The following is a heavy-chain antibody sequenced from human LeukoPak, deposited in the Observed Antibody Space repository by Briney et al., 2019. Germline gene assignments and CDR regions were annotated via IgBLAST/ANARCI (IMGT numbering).Heavy chain of an antibody. CDR2: INPNSGGT. V-gene: IGHV1-2*06. Sequence: ASVKVSCKASGYTFTGYYMHWVRQAPGQGLEWKGRINPNSGGTNYAQKFQGRVTMTRDTSISTAYMELSRLRSDDTAVYYCARVVGPRIAAAGNWFDPWGQGTLVTASS. D-gene: IGHD6-13*01. CDR3: ARVVGPRIAAAGNWFDP. J-gene: IGHJ5*02. CDR1: GYTFTGYY.